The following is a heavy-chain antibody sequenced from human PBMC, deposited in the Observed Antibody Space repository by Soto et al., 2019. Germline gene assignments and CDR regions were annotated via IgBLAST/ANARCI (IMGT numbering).Heavy chain of an antibody. CDR3: AADLVSSDY. Sequence: GASVNVSCKASVFTFTSSAVQWVRQARGQRVEWVGWIVFVSGKTNXPQNFQERAXITREISTSTSXMALSXLRAEDTAVYYCAADLVSSDYWRQGTLVTDSS. D-gene: IGHD6-13*01. J-gene: IGHJ4*02. V-gene: IGHV1-58*01. CDR1: VFTFTSSA. CDR2: IVFVSGKT.